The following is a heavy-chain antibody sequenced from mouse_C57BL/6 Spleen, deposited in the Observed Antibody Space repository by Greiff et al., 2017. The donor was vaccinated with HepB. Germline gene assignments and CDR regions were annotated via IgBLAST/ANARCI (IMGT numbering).Heavy chain of an antibody. CDR2: INPGSGGT. J-gene: IGHJ2*01. D-gene: IGHD2-5*01. CDR3: SRWHSNYFDY. V-gene: IGHV1-54*01. CDR1: GYAFTNYL. Sequence: VQLQQSGAELVRPGTSVKVSCKASGYAFTNYLIEWVKQRPGQGLEWIGVINPGSGGTNYNEKFKGKATLTADKSSSTAYMQLSSLTSEASAVYFCSRWHSNYFDYWGQGTTLTVSS.